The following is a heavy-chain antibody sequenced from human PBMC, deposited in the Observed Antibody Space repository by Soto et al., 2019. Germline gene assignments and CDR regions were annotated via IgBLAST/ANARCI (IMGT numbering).Heavy chain of an antibody. V-gene: IGHV1-18*01. CDR3: SRAYCSGRSCYLDY. CDR2: ISAYSGDT. J-gene: IGHJ4*02. CDR1: GYPFTAFD. Sequence: GASVKVSCKASGYPFTAFDINWVRQAAGQGLEWMGWISAYSGDTKYAQMLQGRVTMTTDTSTSIAYMKLRSLRSDDTAVYYCSRAYCSGRSCYLDYWGQGTLVTVSS. D-gene: IGHD2-15*01.